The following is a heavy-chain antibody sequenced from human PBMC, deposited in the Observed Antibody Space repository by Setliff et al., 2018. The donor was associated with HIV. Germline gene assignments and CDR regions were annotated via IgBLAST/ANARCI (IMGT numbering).Heavy chain of an antibody. CDR1: VFTCSSCA. Sequence: GGSLHPSYTASVFTCSSCAINWVRQAPGEGLEWVALISYDGTNKYYADSVTARFTISRDNPKHTLDLQLTSLRAEDTAVYYCARDYYGSSYYDAFAHWGQGTLVTVSS. J-gene: IGHJ4*02. CDR2: ISYDGTNK. V-gene: IGHV3-30-3*01. CDR3: ARDYYGSSYYDAFAH. D-gene: IGHD3-22*01.